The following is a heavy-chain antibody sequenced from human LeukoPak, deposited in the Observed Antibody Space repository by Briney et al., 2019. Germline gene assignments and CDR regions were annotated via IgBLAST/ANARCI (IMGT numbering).Heavy chain of an antibody. CDR1: GGSFSGYY. V-gene: IGHV4-34*01. Sequence: SETLSLTCAVYGGSFSGYYWSWIRQPPGKGLEWIGEINHSGSTNYNPSLKSRVTISVDTSKNQFSLKLSSVTAADTAVYYCASPLREDSSSDYWGRGALVTVSS. J-gene: IGHJ4*02. CDR2: INHSGST. CDR3: ASPLREDSSSDY. D-gene: IGHD3-22*01.